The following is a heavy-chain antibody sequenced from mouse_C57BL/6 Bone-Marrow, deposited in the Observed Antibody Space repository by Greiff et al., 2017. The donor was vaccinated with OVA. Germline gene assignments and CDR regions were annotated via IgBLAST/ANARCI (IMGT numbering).Heavy chain of an antibody. CDR1: GYTFTDHT. V-gene: IGHV1-78*01. CDR3: ARGGSIYYDYDGLAMDY. CDR2: IYPRDGST. J-gene: IGHJ4*01. Sequence: VKLMESDAELVKPGASVKISCKVSGYTFTDHTIHWMKQRPEQGLEWIGYIYPRDGSTKYNEKFKGKATLTADKSSSTAYMQLNSLTSEDSAVYFCARGGSIYYDYDGLAMDYWGQGTSVTVSS. D-gene: IGHD2-4*01.